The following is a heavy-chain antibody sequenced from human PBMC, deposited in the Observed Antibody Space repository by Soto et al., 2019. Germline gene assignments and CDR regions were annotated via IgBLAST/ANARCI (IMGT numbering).Heavy chain of an antibody. CDR2: ISYDGSNK. Sequence: GGSLRLSCAASGFTFSSYAMHWVRQAPGKGLEWVAVISYDGSNKYYADSVKGRFTISRDNSKNTLYLQMNSVRAEDTDVYYWAREGRGSYYFDFWGQGTLVTVSS. CDR3: AREGRGSYYFDF. D-gene: IGHD1-26*01. J-gene: IGHJ4*02. CDR1: GFTFSSYA. V-gene: IGHV3-30*04.